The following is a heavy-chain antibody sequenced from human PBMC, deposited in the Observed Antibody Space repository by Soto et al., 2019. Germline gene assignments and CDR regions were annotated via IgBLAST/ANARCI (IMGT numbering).Heavy chain of an antibody. CDR1: GGSISSSNW. D-gene: IGHD5-18*01. CDR2: IYHSGST. Sequence: QVQLQESGPGLVKPSGTLSLTCAVSGGSISSSNWWSWVRQPPGKGLEWIGEIYHSGSTNYNPSLKSRVTMSVDKSKNQFSLKLSSVTAADTAVYYCAIRREGYSYGPNWFDPWGQGTLVTVSS. J-gene: IGHJ5*02. V-gene: IGHV4-4*02. CDR3: AIRREGYSYGPNWFDP.